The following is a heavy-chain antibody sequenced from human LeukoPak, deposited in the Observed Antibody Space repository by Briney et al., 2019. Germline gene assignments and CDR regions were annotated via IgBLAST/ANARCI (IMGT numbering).Heavy chain of an antibody. D-gene: IGHD6-13*01. V-gene: IGHV1-18*01. CDR3: ARDKGSSSWYADY. J-gene: IGHJ4*02. CDR2: ISANNGNA. CDR1: GYMFSSYG. Sequence: GASVKVSCKASGYMFSSYGISWVRQAPGQGLEWMGWISANNGNANYAQKLQGRVTMTTDTSTSTAYMELGSLRSDDTAVYYCARDKGSSSWYADYWGQGTLVTVSS.